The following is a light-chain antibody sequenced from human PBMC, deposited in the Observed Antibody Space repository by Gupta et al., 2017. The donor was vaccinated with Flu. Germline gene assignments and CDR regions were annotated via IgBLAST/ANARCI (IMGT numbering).Light chain of an antibody. V-gene: IGKV1-39*01. J-gene: IGKJ4*01. CDR3: QQCNSTPPAT. Sequence: DIQMTQSPSSLSASVGDRVTITCRASQSISSYLNWYQQKPGKAPKLLIYAASSLQSGVPSRFSGSGSGTDFTLTISSLQPEDFATYYCQQCNSTPPATFGGGTKVEIK. CDR1: QSISSY. CDR2: AAS.